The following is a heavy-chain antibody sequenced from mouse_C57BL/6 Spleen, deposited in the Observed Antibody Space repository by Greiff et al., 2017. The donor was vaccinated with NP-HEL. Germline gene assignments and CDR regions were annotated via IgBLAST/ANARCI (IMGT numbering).Heavy chain of an antibody. CDR1: GYAFTNYL. V-gene: IGHV1-54*01. CDR2: INPGSGGT. Sequence: QVHVKQSGAELVRPGTSVKVSCKASGYAFTNYLIEWVKQRPGQGLEWIGVINPGSGGTNYNEKFKGKATLTADKSSSTAYMQLSSLTSEDSAVYFCARGSPPLYGSSLYAMDYWGQGTSVTVSS. J-gene: IGHJ4*01. D-gene: IGHD1-1*01. CDR3: ARGSPPLYGSSLYAMDY.